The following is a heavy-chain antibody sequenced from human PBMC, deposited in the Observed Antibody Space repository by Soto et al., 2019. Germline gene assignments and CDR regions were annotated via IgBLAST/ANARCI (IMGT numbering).Heavy chain of an antibody. CDR3: TTDRYCSGGSCYSGLYYGMGV. V-gene: IGHV3-15*01. Sequence: KPGGSLRLSCAASGFTFSNAWMSWVRQAPGKGLEWVGRIKSKTDGGTTDYAAPVKGRFTISRDDSKNTLYLQMNSLKTEDTAVYYCTTDRYCSGGSCYSGLYYGMGVWGQGTTVTVSS. CDR1: GFTFSNAW. J-gene: IGHJ6*02. CDR2: IKSKTDGGTT. D-gene: IGHD2-15*01.